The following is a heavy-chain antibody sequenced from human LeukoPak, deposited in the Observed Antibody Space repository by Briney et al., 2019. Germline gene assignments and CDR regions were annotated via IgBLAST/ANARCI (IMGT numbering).Heavy chain of an antibody. Sequence: GASVKVSCEVSGDSLTDLNIQWVRQAPGKGLECLGGFDPEQAKTIYAQNFQGRVTMTEDASTDTAYMELNSLKSEDTAVYYCATRGGDFWSGFENWGQGTLVTVSS. V-gene: IGHV1-24*01. CDR3: ATRGGDFWSGFEN. CDR1: GDSLTDLN. CDR2: FDPEQAKT. J-gene: IGHJ4*02. D-gene: IGHD3-3*01.